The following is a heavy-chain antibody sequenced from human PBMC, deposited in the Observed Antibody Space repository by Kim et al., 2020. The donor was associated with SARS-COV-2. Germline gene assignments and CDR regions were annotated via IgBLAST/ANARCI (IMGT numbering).Heavy chain of an antibody. J-gene: IGHJ6*02. CDR1: GGTFSSYA. CDR3: ARVVEGDGWWGMDV. V-gene: IGHV1-69*13. D-gene: IGHD2-15*01. CDR2: IIPIFGTA. Sequence: SVKVSCKASGGTFSSYAISWVRQAPGQGLEWMGGIIPIFGTANYAQKFQGRVTITADESTSTAYMELSSLRSEDTAVYYCARVVEGDGWWGMDVWGQGTTVTVSS.